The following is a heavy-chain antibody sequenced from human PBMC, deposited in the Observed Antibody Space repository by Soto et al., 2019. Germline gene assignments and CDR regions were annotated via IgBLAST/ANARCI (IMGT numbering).Heavy chain of an antibody. CDR1: GGAISSGDYY. J-gene: IGHJ5*02. CDR2: IYYSGST. D-gene: IGHD4-17*01. Sequence: PSETLSLTCTVSGGAISSGDYYLSWIRQPPGKGLEWIGYIYYSGSTYYNPSLKSRVTISVDTSKNQFSLKLSSVTAADTAVYYCARGEGYGGNWFEPWGQGTLVTVSS. V-gene: IGHV4-30-4*01. CDR3: ARGEGYGGNWFEP.